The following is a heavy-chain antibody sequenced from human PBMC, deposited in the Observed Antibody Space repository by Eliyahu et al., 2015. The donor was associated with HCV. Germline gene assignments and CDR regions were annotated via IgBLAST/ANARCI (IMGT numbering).Heavy chain of an antibody. CDR2: VIPILCTA. V-gene: IGHV1-69*06. CDR3: ARDLLPDYDFWQRGAFDI. D-gene: IGHD3-3*01. Sequence: QVQLVQSGAEVKKPGSSVKVSCKASGGTFSSYAISWVRQAPGQGARVVGGVIPILCTANYAQKFQGRVTITADKSTSTAYMELSSLRSEDTAVYYCARDLLPDYDFWQRGAFDIWGQGTMVTVSS. CDR1: GGTFSSYA. J-gene: IGHJ3*02.